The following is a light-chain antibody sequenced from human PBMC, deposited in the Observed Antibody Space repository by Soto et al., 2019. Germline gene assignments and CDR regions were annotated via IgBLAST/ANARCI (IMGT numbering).Light chain of an antibody. J-gene: IGLJ3*02. CDR3: GTWHNNVHWV. CDR1: NSNIGRTY. CDR2: DNN. V-gene: IGLV1-51*01. Sequence: QSVLTQPPSVSAAPGQKVTISCSGSNSNIGRTYVSWYQQLPGTAPKLLIYDNNKRPSGIPDRFSGSKSGTSATLDISGLQTGDEADYYCGTWHNNVHWVFGGGTKLTVL.